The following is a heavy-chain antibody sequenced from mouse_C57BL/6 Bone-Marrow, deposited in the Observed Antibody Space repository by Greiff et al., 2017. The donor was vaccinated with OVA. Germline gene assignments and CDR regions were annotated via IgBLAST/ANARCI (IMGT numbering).Heavy chain of an antibody. J-gene: IGHJ4*01. CDR1: GYTFTDYA. V-gene: IGHV1-67*01. Sequence: QVQLKQSGPELVRPGVSVKISCKGSGYTFTDYAMHWVKQSHAKSLEWIGVISTYYGDASYNQKFKDKATMTVDKSSSTAYMELRSLTSEDSAVYFCARSSNYEAMDYWGQGTSVTVSS. D-gene: IGHD2-5*01. CDR3: ARSSNYEAMDY. CDR2: ISTYYGDA.